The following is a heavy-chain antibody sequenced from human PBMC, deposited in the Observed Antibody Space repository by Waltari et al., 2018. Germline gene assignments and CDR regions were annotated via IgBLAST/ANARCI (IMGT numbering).Heavy chain of an antibody. J-gene: IGHJ4*02. V-gene: IGHV3-23*01. CDR2: MSGTGDYT. CDR3: AKDQAEWLVLDGYFDS. CDR1: VLTFRNSP. Sequence: EVQLLESGGDLEQPGASLIISFVRSVLTFRNSPLNWVRQAPGKGLEGVSTMSGTGDYTYYADSVKGRFTISRDNSKNTVFLHMNNLRVEDTAIYFCAKDQAEWLVLDGYFDSWGQGTPVTVSS. D-gene: IGHD6-19*01.